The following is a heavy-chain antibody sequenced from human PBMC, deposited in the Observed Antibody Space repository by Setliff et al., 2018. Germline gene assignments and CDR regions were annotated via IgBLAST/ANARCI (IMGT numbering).Heavy chain of an antibody. CDR3: ARECYSSSWYGDYYYYYGMDV. CDR2: INPNSGGT. CDR1: GYTFTGYY. V-gene: IGHV1-2*04. D-gene: IGHD6-13*01. J-gene: IGHJ6*02. Sequence: ASVKVSCKASGYTFTGYYMHWVRQAPGQGLEWMGWINPNSGGTNYAQKFQGWVTMTRDTSISTAYMELSRLRSDDTAVYYCARECYSSSWYGDYYYYYGMDVWGQGTTVTVSS.